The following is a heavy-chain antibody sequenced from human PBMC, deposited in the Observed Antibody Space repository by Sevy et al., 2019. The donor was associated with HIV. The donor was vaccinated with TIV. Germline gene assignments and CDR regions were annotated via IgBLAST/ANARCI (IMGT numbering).Heavy chain of an antibody. CDR2: MYSSRST. J-gene: IGHJ4*02. D-gene: IGHD6-19*01. CDR3: ARASATLAGKPHFDF. V-gene: IGHV4-61*01. CDR1: GVSVSSDHYY. Sequence: SETLSLTCSVSGVSVSSDHYYWTWIRQPPGKGLEWIGYMYSSRSTNYNSSLTSRVTISVDTSKNQFSLKLTSVTAADTAVYYCARASATLAGKPHFDFWGQGTQVTVSS.